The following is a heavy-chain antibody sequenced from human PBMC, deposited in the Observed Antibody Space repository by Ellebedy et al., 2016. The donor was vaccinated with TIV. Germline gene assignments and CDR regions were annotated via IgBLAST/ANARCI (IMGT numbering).Heavy chain of an antibody. CDR1: GFTFSSYW. CDR2: INSDGTIT. D-gene: IGHD3-10*01. V-gene: IGHV3-74*01. J-gene: IGHJ4*02. CDR3: ARGGSGNNFNY. Sequence: PGGSLRLSCEASGFTFSSYWMHWVRQAPGKGLVWVSRINSDGTITDYADSVKGRFTISRDNARNSLILQMNGLGADDTAVYYCARGGSGNNFNYWGQGALVTVSS.